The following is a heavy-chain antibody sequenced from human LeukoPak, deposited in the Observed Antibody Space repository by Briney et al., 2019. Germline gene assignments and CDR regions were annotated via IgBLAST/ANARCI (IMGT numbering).Heavy chain of an antibody. J-gene: IGHJ6*03. D-gene: IGHD5-18*01. CDR3: ARTEYSYGPYYYYMDV. V-gene: IGHV1-69*13. Sequence: ASVKVSCKASGYTFTGYYMHWVRQAPGQGLEWMGGIIPIFGTANYAQKFQGRVTITADESTSTAYMELSSLRSEDTAVYYCARTEYSYGPYYYYMDVWGKGTTVTISS. CDR1: GYTFTGYY. CDR2: IIPIFGTA.